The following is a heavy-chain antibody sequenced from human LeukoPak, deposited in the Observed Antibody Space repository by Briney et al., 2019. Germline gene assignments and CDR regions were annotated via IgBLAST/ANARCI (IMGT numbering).Heavy chain of an antibody. D-gene: IGHD4-11*01. V-gene: IGHV3-21*01. Sequence: GGSLRLSCSASGFTFTGYWMNWVRQAPGKGLEWVSSISSSSSYIYYADSVKGRFTISRDNAKNSLYLQMNSLRAEDTAVYYCAREGFTVYYGMDVWGQGTTVTVSS. CDR1: GFTFTGYW. CDR2: ISSSSSYI. J-gene: IGHJ6*02. CDR3: AREGFTVYYGMDV.